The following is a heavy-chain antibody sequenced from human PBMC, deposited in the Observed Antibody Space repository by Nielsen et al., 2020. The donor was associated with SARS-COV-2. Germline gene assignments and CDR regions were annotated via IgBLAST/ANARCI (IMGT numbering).Heavy chain of an antibody. CDR3: AKLSALPWFGELLSWFDP. V-gene: IGHV3-23*01. D-gene: IGHD3-10*01. J-gene: IGHJ5*02. Sequence: GESLKISCAASGFTFSSYAMSWVRQAPGKGLEWVSAISGSGGSTYYADSVKGRFTISRDNSKNTLYLQMNSLRAEDTAVYYCAKLSALPWFGELLSWFDPWGQGTLVTVSS. CDR1: GFTFSSYA. CDR2: ISGSGGST.